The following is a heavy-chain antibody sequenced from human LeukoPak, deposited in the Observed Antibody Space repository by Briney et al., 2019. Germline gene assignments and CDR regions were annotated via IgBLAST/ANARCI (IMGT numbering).Heavy chain of an antibody. Sequence: GGSLRLSCAASGFTFNIYAMSWVRQAPGKGLEWVSALSASGSTTYYADSVKGRFTISRDNSKNTLFLQMNSLRAEDAAVYYCAKRKPPNSGILTGSLGYWGQGTLVTVSS. D-gene: IGHD3-9*01. V-gene: IGHV3-23*01. CDR2: LSASGSTT. J-gene: IGHJ4*02. CDR1: GFTFNIYA. CDR3: AKRKPPNSGILTGSLGY.